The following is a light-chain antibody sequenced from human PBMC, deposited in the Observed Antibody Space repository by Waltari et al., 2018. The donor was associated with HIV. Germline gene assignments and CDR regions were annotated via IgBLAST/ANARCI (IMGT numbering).Light chain of an antibody. J-gene: IGLJ3*02. Sequence: QTVVTQEPSLTVSPGGTVTLTCASSTGAVTSAYYPNWFRLKPGQAPRALIYSTNYKHSWTPVRFSGSLLGGKAALTLSGVQPEDEAEYYCQLYYDGAWVFDGGTKLTVL. CDR1: TGAVTSAYY. V-gene: IGLV7-43*01. CDR3: QLYYDGAWV. CDR2: STN.